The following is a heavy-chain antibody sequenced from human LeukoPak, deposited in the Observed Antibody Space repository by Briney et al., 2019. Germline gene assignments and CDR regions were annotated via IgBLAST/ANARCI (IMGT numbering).Heavy chain of an antibody. Sequence: ASVKVSCKASGYTFTGYHMHWVRQAPGQGLEWMGWINPNSGGTNYAQKFQGRVTMTRDTSISTAYMELSRLRSDDTAVYYCARASSGSYCLWDYWGQGTLVTVSS. CDR1: GYTFTGYH. V-gene: IGHV1-2*02. CDR3: ARASSGSYCLWDY. D-gene: IGHD1-26*01. J-gene: IGHJ4*02. CDR2: INPNSGGT.